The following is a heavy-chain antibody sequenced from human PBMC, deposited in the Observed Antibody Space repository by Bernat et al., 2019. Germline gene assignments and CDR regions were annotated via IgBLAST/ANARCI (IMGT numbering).Heavy chain of an antibody. J-gene: IGHJ4*02. CDR3: AGARIAARPYFDY. CDR1: GFTFSDYY. Sequence: VQLVESGGGLVQPGGSLRLSCAASGFTFSDYYMSWIRQAPGKGLEWVSYISSSGSTIYYADSVKGRFTISRDNAKNSLYLQMNSLRAEDTAVYYCAGARIAARPYFDYWGQGTLVTVSS. D-gene: IGHD6-6*01. V-gene: IGHV3-11*01. CDR2: ISSSGSTI.